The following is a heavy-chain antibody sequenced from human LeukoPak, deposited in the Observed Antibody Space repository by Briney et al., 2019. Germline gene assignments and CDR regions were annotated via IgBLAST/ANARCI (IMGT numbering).Heavy chain of an antibody. CDR2: MNPNSGNT. V-gene: IGHV1-8*01. D-gene: IGHD3-10*01. Sequence: ASVKVSCKSPGYTFTSYDINWVRQATGQGLEWMGWMNPNSGNTGYAQKFQGRVTMTRNTAISTAYMELSSLRSEDTAVYYCARGTITMVRGATNYYYYMDVWGKGTTVTISS. CDR1: GYTFTSYD. CDR3: ARGTITMVRGATNYYYYMDV. J-gene: IGHJ6*03.